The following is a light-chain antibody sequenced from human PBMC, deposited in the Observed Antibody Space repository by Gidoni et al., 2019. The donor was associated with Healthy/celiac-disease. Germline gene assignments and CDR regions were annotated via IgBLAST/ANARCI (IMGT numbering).Light chain of an antibody. CDR3: QQYYSTPWT. Sequence: DIVMTQSPDSRAGSLGERATINCTSSQSVLYSSHHKKFLAWFQPKPGPPPKLLIYCASTRESGVPARFSGSGSGTYFTLTISSLQAEDVAVYYCQQYYSTPWTFGQGTKVDIK. CDR2: CAS. J-gene: IGKJ1*01. CDR1: QSVLYSSHHKKF. V-gene: IGKV4-1*01.